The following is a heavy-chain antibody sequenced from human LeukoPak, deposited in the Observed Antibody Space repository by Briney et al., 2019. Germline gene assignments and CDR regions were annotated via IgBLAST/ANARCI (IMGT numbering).Heavy chain of an antibody. V-gene: IGHV3-23*01. D-gene: IGHD2-2*02. Sequence: GGSLRLSCAASGFTFSSYAMSWVRQAPGKGLEWVSAISGSGGSTYYADSVKGRFTISRDNSKNTLYLQMDSLRAEDTAVYYCARKRGDCRTTSCYSDYWGQGTLVTVSS. CDR1: GFTFSSYA. J-gene: IGHJ4*02. CDR2: ISGSGGST. CDR3: ARKRGDCRTTSCYSDY.